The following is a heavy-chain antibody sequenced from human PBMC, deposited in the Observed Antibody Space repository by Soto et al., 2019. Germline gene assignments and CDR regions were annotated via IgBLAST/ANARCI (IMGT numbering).Heavy chain of an antibody. CDR1: GYTFTSYG. J-gene: IGHJ5*02. Sequence: ASVKVSCKASGYTFTSYGISWVRQAPGQGLEWMGWINAYNGNTNYAQKLQGRVTMTTDTSTSTAYMELRSLRSDNTAVYYCAREFVQEGTNWFDPWGQGTLVTVSS. V-gene: IGHV1-18*01. CDR2: INAYNGNT. CDR3: AREFVQEGTNWFDP.